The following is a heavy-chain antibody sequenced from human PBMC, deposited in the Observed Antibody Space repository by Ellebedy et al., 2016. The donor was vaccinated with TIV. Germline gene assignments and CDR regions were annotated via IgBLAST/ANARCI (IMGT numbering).Heavy chain of an antibody. J-gene: IGHJ4*02. CDR2: CRNRLKSHST. V-gene: IGHV3-72*01. D-gene: IGHD1-14*01. CDR1: GFTFRSYW. Sequence: PGGSLRLSCAASGFTFRSYWMSWVRQAPGKGLEWVGRCRNRLKSHSTDYGASVKGRFAISRDDSKNSLYLQMNSLKTDDTAVYYCVRWDRGNPGSWGQGTRVTVS. CDR3: VRWDRGNPGS.